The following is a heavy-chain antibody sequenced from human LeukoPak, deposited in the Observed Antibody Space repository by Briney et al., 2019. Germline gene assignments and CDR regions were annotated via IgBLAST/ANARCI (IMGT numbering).Heavy chain of an antibody. D-gene: IGHD6-13*01. J-gene: IGHJ4*02. V-gene: IGHV5-51*01. Sequence: GESLKISCKGSGYNFASYWVAWVRQMPGKGLEWMGIIYPGDSDTRYSPSFQGQVTISADKSISTAYLQWSSLKASDTAMYYCARHTVGSSWGDYYFDYWGQGTLVTVSS. CDR3: ARHTVGSSWGDYYFDY. CDR2: IYPGDSDT. CDR1: GYNFASYW.